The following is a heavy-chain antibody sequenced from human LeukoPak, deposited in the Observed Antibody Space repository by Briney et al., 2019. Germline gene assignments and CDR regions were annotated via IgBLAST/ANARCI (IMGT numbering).Heavy chain of an antibody. V-gene: IGHV4-31*03. Sequence: SQTLSLTCTVSGGSISSGGYYWSWIRQHPGKGLEWIGYIYYSGSTYYNPSLKSRDTISVDTSKNQFSLKLSSVTAADTAVYYCARVDYGDYRFDYWGQGTLVTVSS. CDR1: GGSISSGGYY. CDR2: IYYSGST. J-gene: IGHJ4*02. D-gene: IGHD4-17*01. CDR3: ARVDYGDYRFDY.